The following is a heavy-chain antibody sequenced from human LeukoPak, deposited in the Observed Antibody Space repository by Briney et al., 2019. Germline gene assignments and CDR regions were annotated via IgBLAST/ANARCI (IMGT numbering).Heavy chain of an antibody. CDR3: ARSRGGSYYYYYYYAMDV. Sequence: PSETLSLTCAVYGVSFSGYYWSWIRQPPGKGLEWVGEINHSGSTNYNPSIKSRFTISVDTSKNQFSLKLSSVTAADTAVYYCARSRGGSYYYYYYYAMDVWGQGTTVTVSS. J-gene: IGHJ6*02. V-gene: IGHV4-34*01. CDR1: GVSFSGYY. D-gene: IGHD1-26*01. CDR2: INHSGST.